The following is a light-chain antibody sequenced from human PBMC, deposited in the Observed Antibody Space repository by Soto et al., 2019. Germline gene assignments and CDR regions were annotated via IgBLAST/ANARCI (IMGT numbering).Light chain of an antibody. V-gene: IGKV1-12*01. CDR2: SAS. CDR1: QRIGSW. J-gene: IGKJ2*01. CDR3: QQADSFPRT. Sequence: DIQMTQSPSSLSASVGDRVTITCRASQRIGSWLAWYQQKPGKAPKLLIYSASNLQTGVPSRFSGSGSGTDFTLTISSLQPEDFAIYYCQQADSFPRTFGQGTKLDIK.